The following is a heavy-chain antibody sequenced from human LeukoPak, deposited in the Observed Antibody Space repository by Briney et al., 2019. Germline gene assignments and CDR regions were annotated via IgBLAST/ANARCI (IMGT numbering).Heavy chain of an antibody. Sequence: PEGSLRLSCAASGFALSSNYVGWVRQAPGGGLHWVSLLYSDGGTYYADSVKGRFTISRDTSKNTLYLQMNSLRAEDTAVYYCARYSRGTVSDYWGQGTLVTVSS. D-gene: IGHD6-25*01. CDR3: ARYSRGTVSDY. CDR1: GFALSSNY. J-gene: IGHJ4*02. CDR2: LYSDGGT. V-gene: IGHV3-53*01.